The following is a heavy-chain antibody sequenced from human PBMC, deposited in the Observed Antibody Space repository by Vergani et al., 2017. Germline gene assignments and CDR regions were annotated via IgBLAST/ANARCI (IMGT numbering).Heavy chain of an antibody. D-gene: IGHD2-15*01. CDR2: IYYSGST. J-gene: IGHJ6*02. V-gene: IGHV4-59*01. Sequence: QVQLQESGPRLVRPSQTLSLTCTVSGGSISSYYWSWIRQPPGKGLEWIGYIYYSGSTNYNPSLKSRVTISVDTSKNQFSLKLSSVTAADTAVYYCARVGGYCSGGSCLYMSGYYYYGMDVWGQGTTVTVSS. CDR1: GGSISSYY. CDR3: ARVGGYCSGGSCLYMSGYYYYGMDV.